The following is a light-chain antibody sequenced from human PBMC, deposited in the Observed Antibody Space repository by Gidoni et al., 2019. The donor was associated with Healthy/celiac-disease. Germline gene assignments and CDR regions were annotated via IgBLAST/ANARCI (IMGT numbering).Light chain of an antibody. Sequence: DIQMTQSPSSLSASVGARVTITCRASQSISSYLNWYQQNPGKAPKLLIYAASSLQSGVPSRFSGSGSGTDFTLTISSLQPEDFATYYCQQSYSTPLSTFGQGTKLEIK. CDR2: AAS. V-gene: IGKV1-39*01. CDR3: QQSYSTPLST. CDR1: QSISSY. J-gene: IGKJ2*01.